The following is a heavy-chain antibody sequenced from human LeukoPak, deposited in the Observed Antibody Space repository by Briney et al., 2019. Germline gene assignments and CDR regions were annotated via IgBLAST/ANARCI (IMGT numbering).Heavy chain of an antibody. CDR2: IDDSGST. CDR1: GGSISSYY. Sequence: SETLSLTCTVSGGSISSYYWSWIRQPPGKGLEWIGYIDDSGSTNYNPSLKSRVTISVDTSKNQFSLKLSSVTAADTAVYYCARTWGYDTLTGTALNWFDPWGQGTLVTVSS. J-gene: IGHJ5*02. CDR3: ARTWGYDTLTGTALNWFDP. V-gene: IGHV4-59*08. D-gene: IGHD3-9*01.